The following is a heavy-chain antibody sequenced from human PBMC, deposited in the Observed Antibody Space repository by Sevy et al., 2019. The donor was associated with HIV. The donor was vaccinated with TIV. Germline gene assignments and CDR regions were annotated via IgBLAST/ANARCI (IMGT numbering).Heavy chain of an antibody. CDR3: VRADPAQHFDS. Sequence: ASVKVSCKASGDTFTRHYMHWVRQAPGQGLEWMGIIDPSGDNANYTQKFQGRRTMTRDTSTSTAYMELSSLRSEDTAVYYCVRADPAQHFDSWGQGTLVTVSS. CDR2: IDPSGDNA. CDR1: GDTFTRHY. J-gene: IGHJ4*02. V-gene: IGHV1-46*01.